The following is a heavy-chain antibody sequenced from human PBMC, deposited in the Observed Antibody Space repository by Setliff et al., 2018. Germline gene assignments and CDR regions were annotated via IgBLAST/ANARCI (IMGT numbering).Heavy chain of an antibody. CDR3: STKGVPGT. V-gene: IGHV3-11*01. CDR2: ISRGATTT. D-gene: IGHD6-19*01. Sequence: GGSLRLSCAASGFIFSDYYMSWSRQTPGKGLEWVAYISRGATTTYYADSVKGRFTISRDDATNSLYLQMNSLRAEDTAVYYCSTKGVPGTGGQGTLVTVSS. J-gene: IGHJ4*02. CDR1: GFIFSDYY.